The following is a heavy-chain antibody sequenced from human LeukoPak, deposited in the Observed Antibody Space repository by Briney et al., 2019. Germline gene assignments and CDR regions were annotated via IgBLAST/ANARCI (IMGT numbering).Heavy chain of an antibody. CDR2: IWFAGNNE. D-gene: IGHD3-22*01. J-gene: IGHJ4*02. V-gene: IGHV3-33*08. CDR1: GFTFSSYS. CDR3: ARDYYDSSAYYYGYYFDY. Sequence: GGSLRLSCAASGFTFSSYSMIWVRQAPGKGLEWVAVIWFAGNNEYYADSVKGRFTISRDNSKNTLYLQMNSLRVEDTAVYYCARDYYDSSAYYYGYYFDYWGQGTLVTVSS.